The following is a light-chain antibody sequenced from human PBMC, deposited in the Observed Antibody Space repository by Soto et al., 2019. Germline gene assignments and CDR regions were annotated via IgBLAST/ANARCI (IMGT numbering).Light chain of an antibody. CDR3: CSYAGSYTFVV. CDR1: SSDVGGYNY. J-gene: IGLJ2*01. V-gene: IGLV2-11*01. Sequence: QPVLTQPRSVSGSPGQSVTISCTGTSSDVGGYNYVSWYQQHPGKAPKLMIYDVSKRPSGVPDRFSGSKSGNTASRTISGLQAEDEADYYCCSYAGSYTFVVFGGGTKLTVL. CDR2: DVS.